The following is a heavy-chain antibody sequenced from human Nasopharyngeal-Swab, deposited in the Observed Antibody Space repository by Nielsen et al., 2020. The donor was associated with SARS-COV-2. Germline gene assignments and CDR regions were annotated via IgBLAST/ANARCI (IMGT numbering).Heavy chain of an antibody. Sequence: GESLKISCAASGFTFSSYAMHWVRQAPGKGLEWVAVISYDGSNKYYADSVKGRFTISRDNSKNTLYLQMNSLRTEDTAVYYCARDPDSGRYYEDAFDIWGQGTMVTVSS. V-gene: IGHV3-30-3*01. CDR3: ARDPDSGRYYEDAFDI. CDR1: GFTFSSYA. CDR2: ISYDGSNK. D-gene: IGHD3-22*01. J-gene: IGHJ3*02.